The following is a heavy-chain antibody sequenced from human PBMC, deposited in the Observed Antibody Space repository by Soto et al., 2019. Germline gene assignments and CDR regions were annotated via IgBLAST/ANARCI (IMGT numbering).Heavy chain of an antibody. D-gene: IGHD3-10*01. CDR3: AGDKAWFLWFGEKSYYGMDV. CDR1: GYTFTSYG. Sequence: QVQLVQSGAEVKKPGASVKVSCKDSGYTFTSYGISWVRQAPGQGLEWMGWISAYNGNTNYAQKLQGRVTMPTDTSTSTAYRELRSRRSDDTAVYYCAGDKAWFLWFGEKSYYGMDVWGQVTTVTVSS. V-gene: IGHV1-18*01. J-gene: IGHJ6*02. CDR2: ISAYNGNT.